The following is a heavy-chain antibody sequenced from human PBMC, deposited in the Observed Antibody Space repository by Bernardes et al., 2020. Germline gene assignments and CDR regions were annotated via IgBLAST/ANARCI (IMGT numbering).Heavy chain of an antibody. CDR3: AKDLGIAAAGTESYGMDV. V-gene: IGHV3-30*18. J-gene: IGHJ6*02. D-gene: IGHD6-13*01. Sequence: GGSLRLSCAASGFTFSSYGMHWVRQAPGKGLEWVAVISYDGSNKYYADSVKGRFTISRDNSKNTLYLQMNSLRAEDTAVYYCAKDLGIAAAGTESYGMDVWGQGTTVTVSS. CDR2: ISYDGSNK. CDR1: GFTFSSYG.